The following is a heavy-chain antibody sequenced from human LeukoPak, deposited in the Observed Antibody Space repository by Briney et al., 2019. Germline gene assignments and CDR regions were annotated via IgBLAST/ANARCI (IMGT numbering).Heavy chain of an antibody. Sequence: SVKVSCKASGGTFSSYAISWVRQAPGPGLEWMGGIIPIFGTANYAQKFQGRVTITTDESTSTAYMELSSLKSEDTAVYYCARGDDFWSGHTPYYYYYYMDVWGKGTTVTVSS. V-gene: IGHV1-69*05. D-gene: IGHD3-3*01. CDR3: ARGDDFWSGHTPYYYYYYMDV. J-gene: IGHJ6*03. CDR2: IIPIFGTA. CDR1: GGTFSSYA.